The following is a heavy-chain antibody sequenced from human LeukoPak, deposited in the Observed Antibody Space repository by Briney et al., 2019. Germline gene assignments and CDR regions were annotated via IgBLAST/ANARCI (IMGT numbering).Heavy chain of an antibody. D-gene: IGHD3-22*01. CDR3: AKVHYDSRGYDDFQH. Sequence: PGGSLRLSCAASGFTFSSYGMHWVRQAPGKGLEWVAVISFDGSTKYYADSARGRFTISRDNSKNTLYLQMSSLRTEDTAVYYCAKVHYDSRGYDDFQHWGQGTLVTISS. CDR2: ISFDGSTK. J-gene: IGHJ1*01. CDR1: GFTFSSYG. V-gene: IGHV3-30*18.